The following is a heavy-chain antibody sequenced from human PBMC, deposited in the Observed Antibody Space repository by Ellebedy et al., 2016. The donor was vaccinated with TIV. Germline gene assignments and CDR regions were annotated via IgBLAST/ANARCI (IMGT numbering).Heavy chain of an antibody. J-gene: IGHJ5*02. CDR3: AKVDSSGSLEFDP. CDR2: ISSSSYI. D-gene: IGHD3-22*01. Sequence: PGGSLRLSCAASGFTFSSYSMNWVRQAPGKGLEWVSSISSSSYIYYADSVKGRFTISRDNAKNSLYLQMNSLRAEDTAVYYCAKVDSSGSLEFDPWGQGTLVTVSS. V-gene: IGHV3-21*01. CDR1: GFTFSSYS.